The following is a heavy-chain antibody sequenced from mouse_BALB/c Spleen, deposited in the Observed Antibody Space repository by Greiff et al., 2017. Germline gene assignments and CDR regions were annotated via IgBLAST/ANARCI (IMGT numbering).Heavy chain of an antibody. V-gene: IGHV5-6*01. CDR2: ISSGGSYT. J-gene: IGHJ2*01. Sequence: VQLKESGGDLVKPGGSLKLSCAASGFTFSSYGMSWVRQTPDKRLEWVATISSGGSYTYYPDSVKGRFTISRDNAKNTLYLQMSSLKSEDTAMYYCARQGTTVVADYFDYWGQGTTLTVSS. CDR3: ARQGTTVVADYFDY. D-gene: IGHD1-1*01. CDR1: GFTFSSYG.